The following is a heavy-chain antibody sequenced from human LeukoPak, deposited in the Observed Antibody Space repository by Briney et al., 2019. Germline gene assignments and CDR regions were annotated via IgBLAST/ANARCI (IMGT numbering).Heavy chain of an antibody. V-gene: IGHV3-30-3*01. CDR3: AKDRRLLGGFDY. J-gene: IGHJ4*02. Sequence: GGSLRLSCAASGFTFSSYAMHWVRQAPGEGLEWVAVISYDGSNKYYADSVKGRFTISRDNSKNTLYLQMNSLRAEDTAVYYCAKDRRLLGGFDYWGQGTLVTVSS. D-gene: IGHD3-16*01. CDR2: ISYDGSNK. CDR1: GFTFSSYA.